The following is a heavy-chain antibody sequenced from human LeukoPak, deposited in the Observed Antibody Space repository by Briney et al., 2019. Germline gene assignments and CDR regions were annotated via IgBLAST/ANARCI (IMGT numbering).Heavy chain of an antibody. CDR1: GGSFSGYY. CDR2: INHSGST. V-gene: IGHV4-34*01. J-gene: IGHJ4*02. D-gene: IGHD1-1*01. Sequence: PSETLSLTCAVYGGSFSGYYWSWIRQPPGKGLEWIGEINHSGSTNYNPSLKSRVTISVDTSKNQFSLKPSSVTAADTAVYYCARDRPGERDYWGQGTLVTVSS. CDR3: ARDRPGERDY.